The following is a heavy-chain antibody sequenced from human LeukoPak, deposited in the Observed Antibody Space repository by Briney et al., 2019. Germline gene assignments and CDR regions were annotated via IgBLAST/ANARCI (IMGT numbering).Heavy chain of an antibody. CDR1: GFTFSSHW. CDR2: LNSDGSST. V-gene: IGHV3-74*01. Sequence: PGGSLRLSCAASGFTFSSHWMHWVRQAPGKGLVWVSCLNSDGSSTRYADSVRGRFTISRDNAKNTLYLQMNSLRAEDTAVYYCASPILRYFDGMGTDAFDIWGQGTMVTVSS. J-gene: IGHJ3*02. D-gene: IGHD3-9*01. CDR3: ASPILRYFDGMGTDAFDI.